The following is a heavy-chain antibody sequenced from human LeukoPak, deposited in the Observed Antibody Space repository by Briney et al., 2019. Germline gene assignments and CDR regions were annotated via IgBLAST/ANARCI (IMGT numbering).Heavy chain of an antibody. CDR1: GYTFTGYY. V-gene: IGHV1-2*02. CDR2: IIPNSGDT. CDR3: ARGGSSASFDN. J-gene: IGHJ4*02. Sequence: ASVKVSCKASGYTFTGYYMHWVRQAPGQGLEWMGSIIPNSGDTNYAQKFQGRVTMTRDTSISTAYMELSSLRSDDTAVYYCARGGSSASFDNWGQGTLVTVSS. D-gene: IGHD3-10*01.